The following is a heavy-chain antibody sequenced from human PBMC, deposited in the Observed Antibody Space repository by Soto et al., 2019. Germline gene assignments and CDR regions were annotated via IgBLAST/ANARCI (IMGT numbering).Heavy chain of an antibody. Sequence: GGSLRLSCSASGFTFSEYSMHWVRQAPGKGLQYVSTISSDGDITYYADSVKGRFTISRDNSKNTLYLQMNSLRPEDTAVYYCVKVSTFYDILTGYYSTNFFDPWGQGTLVTV. J-gene: IGHJ5*02. CDR1: GFTFSEYS. CDR2: ISSDGDIT. D-gene: IGHD3-9*01. CDR3: VKVSTFYDILTGYYSTNFFDP. V-gene: IGHV3-64D*06.